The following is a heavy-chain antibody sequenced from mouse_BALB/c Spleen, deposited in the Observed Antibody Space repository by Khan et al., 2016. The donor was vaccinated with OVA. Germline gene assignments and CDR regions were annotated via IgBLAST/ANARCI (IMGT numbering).Heavy chain of an antibody. CDR2: IWGGGGT. D-gene: IGHD2-14*01. CDR1: GFSLSRYN. Sequence: QVQLQQSGPGLVAPSQSLSITCTVSGFSLSRYNIHWVRQPPGKGLEWLGMIWGGGGTDYNSTLKSRLSISKDNSKSQVFLKMNSLQTDDTAMYYCARAYYRHDGYYGMDYWGQGTSVTVSS. J-gene: IGHJ4*01. V-gene: IGHV2-6-4*01. CDR3: ARAYYRHDGYYGMDY.